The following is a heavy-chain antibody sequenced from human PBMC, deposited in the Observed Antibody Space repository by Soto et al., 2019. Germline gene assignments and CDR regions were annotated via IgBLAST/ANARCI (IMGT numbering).Heavy chain of an antibody. D-gene: IGHD6-6*01. Sequence: EVQLLESGGGLVQPGGSLRLSCAASGFIFSSYAMTWVRQAPGKGLEWVSTIRGSDGSTYYADSVKGRFSISRDNSRSTLYLQMKSLRAEDTAVYYCAKYSDSSGDYYYGLDVWGQGTTVTVSS. CDR2: IRGSDGST. CDR3: AKYSDSSGDYYYGLDV. V-gene: IGHV3-23*01. J-gene: IGHJ6*02. CDR1: GFIFSSYA.